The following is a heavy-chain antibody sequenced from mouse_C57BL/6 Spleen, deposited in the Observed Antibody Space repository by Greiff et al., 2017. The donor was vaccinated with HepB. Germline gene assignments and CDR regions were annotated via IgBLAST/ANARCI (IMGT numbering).Heavy chain of an antibody. J-gene: IGHJ3*01. V-gene: IGHV1-59*01. CDR3: AGMVTTKGFAY. CDR1: GYIFTSYW. D-gene: IGHD2-2*01. Sequence: VQLQQPGAELVRPGTSVKLSCKASGYIFTSYWMHWVKQRPGQGLEWIGVIDPSDSYTNYNQKFKGKATLTVDTSSSTAYMQLSSLTSEDSAVYYCAGMVTTKGFAYWGQGTLVTVSA. CDR2: IDPSDSYT.